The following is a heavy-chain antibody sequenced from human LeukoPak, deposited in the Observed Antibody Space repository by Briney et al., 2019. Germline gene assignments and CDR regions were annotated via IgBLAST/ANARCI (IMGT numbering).Heavy chain of an antibody. J-gene: IGHJ6*02. CDR1: GFTFSSYG. V-gene: IGHV3-33*01. D-gene: IGHD3-9*01. CDR3: ARGGYYDILTGYSFYGMDV. Sequence: GRSLRLSCAASGFTFSSYGMHWVRQAPGKGLEWVAVIWNDGSNKYNADSVRGRFSISRDNSENTLYLQMNSLRAEDTAVYYCARGGYYDILTGYSFYGMDVWGQGTAVTVSS. CDR2: IWNDGSNK.